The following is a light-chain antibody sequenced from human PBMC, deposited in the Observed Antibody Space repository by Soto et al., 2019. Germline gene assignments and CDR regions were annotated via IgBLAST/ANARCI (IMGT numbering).Light chain of an antibody. CDR3: QRANSFPPYT. Sequence: DIQMTQSPSSVSASVVDGVTITCRASQGIDTWLAWYQQKPGKAPKILIYSASTLQSGVPSRFSGSGSGTDFTLTISSLQPEDFATYFCQRANSFPPYTFGQGTKVDIK. CDR2: SAS. J-gene: IGKJ2*01. V-gene: IGKV1-12*01. CDR1: QGIDTW.